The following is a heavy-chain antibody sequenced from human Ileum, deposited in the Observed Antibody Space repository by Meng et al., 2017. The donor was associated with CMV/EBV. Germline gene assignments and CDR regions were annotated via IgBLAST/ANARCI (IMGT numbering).Heavy chain of an antibody. Sequence: GGFLRSSCAASGFRFSSFWMDWVRQAPGTGLVWVSRINSDGRSTTYADSVKGRFTISRDNAKNTLYMQMNSLRAEDTAVCYCAKVWSNYAQPDYWGQGTLVTVSS. CDR3: AKVWSNYAQPDY. CDR2: INSDGRST. CDR1: GFRFSSFW. J-gene: IGHJ4*02. V-gene: IGHV3-74*03. D-gene: IGHD3-3*01.